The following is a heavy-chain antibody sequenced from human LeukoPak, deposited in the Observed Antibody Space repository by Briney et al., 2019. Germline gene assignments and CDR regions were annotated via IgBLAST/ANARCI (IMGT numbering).Heavy chain of an antibody. Sequence: SETLSLTCAVYGGSFSGYYWSWIRQPPGKGLEWIGEINHSGSTNYNPSLKSRVTISVDTSKNQFSLKLSSVTAADTAVYYCARQRGQQWLARGYYFDYWGQGTLVTVSS. CDR2: INHSGST. J-gene: IGHJ4*02. CDR3: ARQRGQQWLARGYYFDY. V-gene: IGHV4-34*01. CDR1: GGSFSGYY. D-gene: IGHD6-19*01.